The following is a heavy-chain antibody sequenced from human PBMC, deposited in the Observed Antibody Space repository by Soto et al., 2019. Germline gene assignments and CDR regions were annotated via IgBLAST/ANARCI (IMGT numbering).Heavy chain of an antibody. CDR3: AKAQTVRNVKTAFDY. CDR1: GFTFSSYA. V-gene: IGHV3-23*01. J-gene: IGHJ4*02. D-gene: IGHD2-21*02. Sequence: PGGSLRLSCAASGFTFSSYAMSWVRQAPGKGLEWVSVISGSGGSTYYADSVKARFTISRDNSKNTLYLQMNSLRAEDTAVYYCAKAQTVRNVKTAFDYWGQGTLVTVSS. CDR2: ISGSGGST.